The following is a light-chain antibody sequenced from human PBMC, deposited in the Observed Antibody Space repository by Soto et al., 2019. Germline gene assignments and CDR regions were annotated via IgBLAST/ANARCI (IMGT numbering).Light chain of an antibody. CDR1: TSDVGNYNY. Sequence: QSALTQPRSVSGSPGQSVTISCTGTTSDVGNYNYVSWYQQHPGKAPKVMIYDVNKWPSGVPDRVSGSKSDNTASLTISGLQAEDEADYYCCSYAGSYTWVFGGGTKLTVL. J-gene: IGLJ3*02. CDR2: DVN. CDR3: CSYAGSYTWV. V-gene: IGLV2-11*01.